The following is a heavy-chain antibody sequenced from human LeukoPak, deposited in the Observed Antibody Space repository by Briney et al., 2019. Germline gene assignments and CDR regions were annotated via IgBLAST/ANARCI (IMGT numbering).Heavy chain of an antibody. CDR1: GGSFSGYY. D-gene: IGHD3-10*01. Sequence: SETLSLTCAVYGGSFSGYYWSWIRQPPGKGLEWIGEINHSGSTNYNPSLKSRVTISVDTSKNQFSLKLSSVTAADTAAYYCARETYYYGSGSSRVWFDPWGQGTLVTVSS. J-gene: IGHJ5*02. V-gene: IGHV4-34*01. CDR2: INHSGST. CDR3: ARETYYYGSGSSRVWFDP.